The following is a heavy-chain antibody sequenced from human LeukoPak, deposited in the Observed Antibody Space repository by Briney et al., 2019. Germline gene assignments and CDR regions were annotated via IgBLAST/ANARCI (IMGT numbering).Heavy chain of an antibody. CDR2: IRQDGSEK. J-gene: IGHJ4*02. Sequence: GGSLRLSCAASGFTFSTYGMSWVRQAPGKGLEWVANIRQDGSEKYYVDSVKGRFTISRDNAKNSLFLQMNSLRAEDTAVYYCARPPGDYWGQGTLVTVSS. CDR1: GFTFSTYG. D-gene: IGHD1-26*01. CDR3: ARPPGDY. V-gene: IGHV3-7*01.